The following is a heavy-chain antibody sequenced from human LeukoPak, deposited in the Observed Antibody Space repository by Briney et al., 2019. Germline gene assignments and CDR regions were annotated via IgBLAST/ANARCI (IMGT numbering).Heavy chain of an antibody. D-gene: IGHD2-2*01. CDR3: ARVVVPAALYNWFDP. Sequence: ASVKVSCKASGGTFISYAISWVRQAPGQGLEWMGWISAYNGNTNYAQKLQGRVTMTTDTSTSTAYMELRSLRSDDTAVYYCARVVVPAALYNWFDPWGQGTLVTVSS. V-gene: IGHV1-18*01. J-gene: IGHJ5*02. CDR1: GGTFISYA. CDR2: ISAYNGNT.